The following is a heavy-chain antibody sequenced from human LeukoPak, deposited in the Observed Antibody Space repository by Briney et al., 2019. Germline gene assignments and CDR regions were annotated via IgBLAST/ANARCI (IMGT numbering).Heavy chain of an antibody. CDR2: IYYSGST. D-gene: IGHD3-3*01. J-gene: IGHJ5*02. Sequence: SETLSLTCTVSGGSIGSYYWSWIRQPPGKGLEWIGYIYYSGSTNYNPSLKSRVTISVDTSKNQFSLKLSSVTAADTAVYYCARGYYPYNWFDPWGQGTLVTVSS. CDR3: ARGYYPYNWFDP. V-gene: IGHV4-59*08. CDR1: GGSIGSYY.